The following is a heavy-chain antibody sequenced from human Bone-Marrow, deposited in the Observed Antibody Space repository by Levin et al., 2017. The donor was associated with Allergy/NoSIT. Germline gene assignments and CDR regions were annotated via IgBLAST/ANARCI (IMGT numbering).Heavy chain of an antibody. V-gene: IGHV3-21*01. CDR2: VSSRSTYM. Sequence: PGGSLRLSCVASGFAFSDHTMHWVRQAPGKGLEWVASVSSRSTYMYHTDSVKGRFTIFRDDAQNSLYLQMNNLRAEDTAVYYCARENYDRSGTYSHDLDYWGQGTLVTVSS. CDR1: GFAFSDHT. CDR3: ARENYDRSGTYSHDLDY. D-gene: IGHD3-22*01. J-gene: IGHJ4*02.